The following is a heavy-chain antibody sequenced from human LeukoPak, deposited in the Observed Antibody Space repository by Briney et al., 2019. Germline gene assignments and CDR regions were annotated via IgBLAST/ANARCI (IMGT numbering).Heavy chain of an antibody. V-gene: IGHV3-49*03. CDR3: TRGPLLRYFDPPHY. J-gene: IGHJ4*02. D-gene: IGHD3-9*01. CDR2: IRSKAYGGTT. Sequence: TGGSLRLSCTPSGFTFGDYAMSWFRQAPGKGLEWVGFIRSKAYGGTTQYAASVKGRFTISRDDSKTIAYLQMNSLKTEDTAVYYCTRGPLLRYFDPPHYWGQGTVVTVSS. CDR1: GFTFGDYA.